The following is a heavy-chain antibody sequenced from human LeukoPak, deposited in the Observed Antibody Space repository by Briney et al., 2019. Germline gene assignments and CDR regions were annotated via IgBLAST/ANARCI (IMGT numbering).Heavy chain of an antibody. D-gene: IGHD2-2*01. J-gene: IGHJ5*02. V-gene: IGHV1-18*01. CDR1: RYTFTRSG. CDR3: ARAPNGCSNTSCYGSWFDP. Sequence: GALVRVCCTAVRYTFTRSGIISVSQAAGLGLGCWGGLSAYNGNTKYEKKLQGRVTMSTDTSTSTAYMELRSLRSDDTAVYYCARAPNGCSNTSCYGSWFDPWGQGTLVTVSS. CDR2: LSAYNGNT.